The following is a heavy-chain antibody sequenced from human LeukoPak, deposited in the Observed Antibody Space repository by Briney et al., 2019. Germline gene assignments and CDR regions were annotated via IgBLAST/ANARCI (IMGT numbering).Heavy chain of an antibody. Sequence: GGSLRLSCAASGFTFSTYGMHWVRQAPGKGLEWVAVIWFDGSNKYYADSVKGRFTISRDNANNSLYLQVNSLRAEDTAVYYCARDLSYHGSGSYDCWGQGTLVTVSS. CDR1: GFTFSTYG. D-gene: IGHD3-10*01. V-gene: IGHV3-33*01. J-gene: IGHJ4*02. CDR2: IWFDGSNK. CDR3: ARDLSYHGSGSYDC.